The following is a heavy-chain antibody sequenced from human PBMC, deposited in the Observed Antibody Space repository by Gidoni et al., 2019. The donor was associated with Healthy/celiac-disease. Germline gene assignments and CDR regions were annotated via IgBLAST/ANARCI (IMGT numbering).Heavy chain of an antibody. D-gene: IGHD3-10*01. Sequence: EVQLLESGGGLVQPGGSLRLSCAASGFTFRSYAMSWVRQAPGKGLEWVSAISGGGGSTYYADSVKGRFTISRDNSKNTLYLQMNSLRAEDTAVYYCEVESTYYYGSGSLHWGQGTLVTVSS. CDR1: GFTFRSYA. J-gene: IGHJ4*02. V-gene: IGHV3-23*01. CDR2: ISGGGGST. CDR3: EVESTYYYGSGSLH.